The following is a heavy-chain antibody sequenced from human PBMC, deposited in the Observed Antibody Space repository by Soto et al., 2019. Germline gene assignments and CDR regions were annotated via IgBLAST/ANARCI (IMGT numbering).Heavy chain of an antibody. V-gene: IGHV4-59*01. Sequence: PSETLSLTCTVSGGSISGSYWSWIRQSPGKGLEWLGYVYYTGSTNYSPSLRSRGSISVDTSKNAFSLSLSSVTAADTAVYFCARSSGAPGEHFDYWGQGTQVTVSS. CDR3: ARSSGAPGEHFDY. D-gene: IGHD2-21*01. CDR1: GGSISGSY. J-gene: IGHJ4*02. CDR2: VYYTGST.